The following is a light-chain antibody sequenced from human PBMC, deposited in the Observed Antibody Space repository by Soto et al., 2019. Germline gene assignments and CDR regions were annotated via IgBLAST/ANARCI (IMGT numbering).Light chain of an antibody. CDR2: DAS. CDR1: QSVSSY. J-gene: IGKJ4*01. V-gene: IGKV3-11*01. CDR3: QQRSNWPPV. Sequence: EIVLTQSPATLYLSPGERATLSCRASQSVSSYLAWYQQKPGQAPRLLIYDASNRATGIPARFSGSGSGTDFTLTISSLEPEDFAFYYCQQRSNWPPVFGGGTKVDIK.